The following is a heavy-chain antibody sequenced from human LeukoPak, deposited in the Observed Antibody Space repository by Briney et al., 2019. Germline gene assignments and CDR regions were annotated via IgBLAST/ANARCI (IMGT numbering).Heavy chain of an antibody. CDR2: IYYSGST. D-gene: IGHD3-22*01. CDR1: GGSISSYY. J-gene: IGHJ4*02. CDR3: ARGRDYYDSSGYLSY. Sequence: PSETLSLTCTVSGGSISSYYWSWIRQPPGKGLEWIGYIYYSGSTNYNPSLKSRVTISVDTSKNQFSLKLSSVTAVDTAVYYCARGRDYYDSSGYLSYWGQGTLVTVSS. V-gene: IGHV4-59*01.